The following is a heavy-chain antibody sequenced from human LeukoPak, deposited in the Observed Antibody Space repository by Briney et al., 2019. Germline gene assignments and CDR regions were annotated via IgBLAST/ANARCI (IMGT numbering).Heavy chain of an antibody. J-gene: IGHJ6*02. CDR3: ARKTVVGTYYHYGMDV. V-gene: IGHV3-66*01. Sequence: PGRSLRLSCAASGFTVSGNFMSWVRQAPGKGLEWVSVIYRGGSTYYADSVKGRFTISRDYAKNTLFLQMNSLRAEDTAVYYCARKTVVGTYYHYGMDVWGQGTTVTVSS. CDR1: GFTVSGNF. D-gene: IGHD6-19*01. CDR2: IYRGGST.